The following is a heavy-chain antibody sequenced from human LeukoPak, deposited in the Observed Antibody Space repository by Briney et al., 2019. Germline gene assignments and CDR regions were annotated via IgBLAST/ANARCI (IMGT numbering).Heavy chain of an antibody. J-gene: IGHJ5*02. V-gene: IGHV4-4*07. Sequence: SETLSLTCTVSGDSINNYYWSWIRQPAGKGLEWIGRIYSTGTTNYNPSLKSRVTMSVDTSKNQFSLKLSSVTAADTAVYYCAKVRYGTFDWFDPWGQGTLVTVSS. CDR3: AKVRYGTFDWFDP. CDR1: GDSINNYY. D-gene: IGHD2/OR15-2a*01. CDR2: IYSTGTT.